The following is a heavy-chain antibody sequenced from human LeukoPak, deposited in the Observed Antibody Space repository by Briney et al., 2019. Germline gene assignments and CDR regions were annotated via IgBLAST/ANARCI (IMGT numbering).Heavy chain of an antibody. CDR2: IYRGGST. CDR1: GFSVSDNY. J-gene: IGHJ3*02. D-gene: IGHD3-10*01. Sequence: GGSLRLSCATSGFSVSDNYMTWVRQAPGKGLEWVSVIYRGGSTYYADSVKGRFTTSRDNSKNMVYLQMNSLRVEDTAVYYCARGGAYGSGNHYRGGAFDIWGQGTMVTVSS. CDR3: ARGGAYGSGNHYRGGAFDI. V-gene: IGHV3-53*01.